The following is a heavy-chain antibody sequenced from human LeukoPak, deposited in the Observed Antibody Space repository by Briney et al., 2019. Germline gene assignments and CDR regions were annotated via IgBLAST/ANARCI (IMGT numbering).Heavy chain of an antibody. CDR2: IKSKADGETI. CDR1: GFTFSGYP. CDR3: STLTSRGLSDS. Sequence: PGGSLRLSCAASGFTFSGYPIHWVHQAPGKGLEWVGRIKSKADGETIDYAAPVKGRFTFSRDDSKNMLYLQMNSLKSEDTAVYYCSTLTSRGLSDSWGQGTLVTVSS. D-gene: IGHD1-20*01. J-gene: IGHJ4*02. V-gene: IGHV3-15*07.